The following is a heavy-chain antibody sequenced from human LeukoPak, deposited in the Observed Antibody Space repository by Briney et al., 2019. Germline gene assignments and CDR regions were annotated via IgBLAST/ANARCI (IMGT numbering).Heavy chain of an antibody. D-gene: IGHD6-19*01. CDR2: IDPEDGET. CDR3: AILRSAWYFDN. V-gene: IGHV1-69-2*01. J-gene: IGHJ4*02. CDR1: GCPFTDHY. Sequence: ATVKISCKASGCPFTDHYIHWVHQAPGKGLEWMGQIDPEDGETIYAEKFQGRVTISADTSTDTGYMELSGLRPEDTAMFYCAILRSAWYFDNWGQGTLATVSS.